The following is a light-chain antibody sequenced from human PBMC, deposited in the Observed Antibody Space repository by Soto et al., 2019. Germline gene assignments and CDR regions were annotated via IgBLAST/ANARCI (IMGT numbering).Light chain of an antibody. CDR2: DVS. J-gene: IGLJ3*02. V-gene: IGLV2-11*01. Sequence: QSALTQPRSVSGSPGQSVAISCTGTSSDVGGYNYVPWYQQHPGKAPKLMNYDVSKRPSGVPDRFSGSKSGNTASLTISGLQAEDEADYYCCSSAGTYTSVFGGGTKLTVL. CDR1: SSDVGGYNY. CDR3: CSSAGTYTSV.